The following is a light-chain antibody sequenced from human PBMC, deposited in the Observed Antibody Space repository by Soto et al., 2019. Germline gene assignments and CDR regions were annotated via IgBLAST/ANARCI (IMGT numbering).Light chain of an antibody. V-gene: IGLV1-40*01. CDR2: GNT. CDR1: TSNIGAGYD. CDR3: QSYDNSLSGFWV. Sequence: QSVLTQPPSVSGAPGQRVTISCTGSTSNIGAGYDVHWYRQFPGTAPKLLIYGNTNRPSEVPDRFSGSKSGTSASLAITGLQAEDEADYYCQSYDNSLSGFWVFGGGTKLTVL. J-gene: IGLJ3*02.